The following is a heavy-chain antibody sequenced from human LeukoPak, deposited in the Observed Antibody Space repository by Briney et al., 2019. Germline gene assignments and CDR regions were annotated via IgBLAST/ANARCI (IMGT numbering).Heavy chain of an antibody. CDR3: ARDVIAATGTWFDP. J-gene: IGHJ5*02. Sequence: KASETLPLSCTVSGYSISSGYYWGWIRQPPGKGLEWIGSIFHSGSTYYNPSLKSRVTISVDTSRNQFSLKLTSVTAADTAVYYCARDVIAATGTWFDPWGQGTLVTLSS. CDR1: GYSISSGYY. CDR2: IFHSGST. D-gene: IGHD6-13*01. V-gene: IGHV4-38-2*02.